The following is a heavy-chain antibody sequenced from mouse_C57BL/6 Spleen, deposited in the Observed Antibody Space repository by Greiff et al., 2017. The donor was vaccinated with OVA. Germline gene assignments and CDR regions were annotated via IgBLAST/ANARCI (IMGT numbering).Heavy chain of an antibody. CDR3: ARYYYGSSYVGYAMDY. J-gene: IGHJ4*01. V-gene: IGHV7-3*01. CDR1: GFTFTDYY. Sequence: EVHLVESGGGLVQPGGSLSLSCAASGFTFTDYYMSWVRQPPGKALEWLGFIRNKANGYTTEYSASVKGRFTISRDNSQSILYLQMNALRAEDSATYYCARYYYGSSYVGYAMDYWGQGTSVTVSS. CDR2: IRNKANGYTT. D-gene: IGHD1-1*01.